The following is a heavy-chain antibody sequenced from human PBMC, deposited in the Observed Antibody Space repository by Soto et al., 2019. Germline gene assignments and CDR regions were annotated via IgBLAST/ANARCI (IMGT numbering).Heavy chain of an antibody. V-gene: IGHV3-30-3*01. J-gene: IGHJ3*02. CDR1: GFSFSIYA. D-gene: IGHD5-18*01. CDR3: ARGYSYGPNWESDALDI. Sequence: QVQLVESGGGVVQPGRSLRLSCAASGFSFSIYAMHWVRQAPGKGLEWVAVISYHGSTEYYGGSVKGRFTISRDNSKNTLYLKMYSLRPEDTAIYYCARGYSYGPNWESDALDIWGQGAMVTVSS. CDR2: ISYHGSTE.